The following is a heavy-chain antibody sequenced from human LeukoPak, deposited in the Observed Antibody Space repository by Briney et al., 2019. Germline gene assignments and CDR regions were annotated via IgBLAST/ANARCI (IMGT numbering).Heavy chain of an antibody. CDR3: AREGGTSGSYYAFDI. CDR1: GFTFSSYS. D-gene: IGHD1-26*01. CDR2: ISSSSRYI. J-gene: IGHJ3*02. Sequence: PGGSLRLSCAASGFTFSSYSMNWVRQAPGKGLEWVSSISSSSRYIYYADSVKGRFTISRDNTKNSLYLQMNSLRAEDTAVYYCAREGGTSGSYYAFDIWGQGTMVTVSS. V-gene: IGHV3-21*01.